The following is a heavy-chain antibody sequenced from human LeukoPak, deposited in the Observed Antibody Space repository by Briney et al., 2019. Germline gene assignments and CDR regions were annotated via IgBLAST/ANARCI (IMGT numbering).Heavy chain of an antibody. D-gene: IGHD3-10*01. CDR2: ITWNSGNI. CDR1: GFTFDDYA. V-gene: IGHV3-9*01. Sequence: GRSLRLSRAASGFTFDDYAMHWVRQAPGKGLEWVSGITWNSGNIAYADSVKGRFTTSRDNAKNSLYLQMNSLRAEDTALYYCAKAQSKESDDSGSFYRHFDYWGRGTLVTVSS. CDR3: AKAQSKESDDSGSFYRHFDY. J-gene: IGHJ4*02.